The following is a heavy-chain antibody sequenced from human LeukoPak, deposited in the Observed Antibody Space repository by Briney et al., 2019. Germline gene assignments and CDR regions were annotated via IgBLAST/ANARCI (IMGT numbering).Heavy chain of an antibody. CDR2: IKQDGSEK. J-gene: IGHJ6*03. CDR1: GFTFSSYW. CDR3: ARDRRDYDFWSGLYYYYMDV. V-gene: IGHV3-7*01. D-gene: IGHD3-3*01. Sequence: GSLRLSCAASGFTFSSYWMNWDRPAPGKGLEWVANIKQDGSEKYYVDSVKGRFTISRDNAKKSLYLQMNSLRVEDTAVYYCARDRRDYDFWSGLYYYYMDVWGKGTTVTVSS.